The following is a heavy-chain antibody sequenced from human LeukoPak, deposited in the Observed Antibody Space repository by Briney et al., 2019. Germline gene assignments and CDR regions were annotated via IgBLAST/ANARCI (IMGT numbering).Heavy chain of an antibody. CDR2: FDPEDGET. V-gene: IGHV1-24*01. CDR1: GYTLTELS. J-gene: IGHJ4*02. D-gene: IGHD3-10*01. CDR3: ATPSAYYYGSGGGLDY. Sequence: GASVKVSCKVSGYTLTELSMHWVRQAPGKGLEWMGGFDPEDGETIYAQKFQGRVTMTEDTSTDTAYMELSSLRSEDTAVYYCATPSAYYYGSGGGLDYWGQGTLVTVSS.